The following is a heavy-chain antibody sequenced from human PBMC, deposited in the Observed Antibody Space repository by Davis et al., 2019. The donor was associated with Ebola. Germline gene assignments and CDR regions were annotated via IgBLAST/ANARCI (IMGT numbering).Heavy chain of an antibody. J-gene: IGHJ3*02. CDR3: ARPATARRGDAFDI. CDR1: GDSFTGHW. CDR2: IYPDDSDT. D-gene: IGHD4-17*01. Sequence: GESLKISCKGSGDSFTGHWIGWVRQVPGKGLEWMGNIYPDDSDTRYSPSFQGQVTLSADKSISTAYLQWSSLKASDTAMYYCARPATARRGDAFDIWGQGTMVTVSS. V-gene: IGHV5-51*01.